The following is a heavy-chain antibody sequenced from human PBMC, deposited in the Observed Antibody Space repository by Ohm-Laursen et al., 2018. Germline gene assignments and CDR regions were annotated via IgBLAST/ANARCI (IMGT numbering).Heavy chain of an antibody. J-gene: IGHJ4*02. CDR1: GFTFSDYY. CDR2: ISSSGSTI. V-gene: IGHV3-11*01. CDR3: ARGENSGYDY. D-gene: IGHD3-22*01. Sequence: GSLRLSCSASGFTFSDYYLSWIRQAPGKGLAWVSFISSSGSTIYYADSVKGRYTVSRDNAKNSLYLQMNSLRAEDTAVYYCARGENSGYDYWGQGTLVTVSS.